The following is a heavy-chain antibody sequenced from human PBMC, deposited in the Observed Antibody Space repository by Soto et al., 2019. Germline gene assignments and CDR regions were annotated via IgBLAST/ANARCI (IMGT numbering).Heavy chain of an antibody. J-gene: IGHJ6*02. Sequence: SETLSLTCTVSGGSISSGGYYWSWIRQHPGKGLEWIGYIYYSGSTYYNPSLKSRVTISVDTSKNQFSLKLSSVTAADTAVYYCARRPQQLYYYGMGVWGQGTTVTV. V-gene: IGHV4-31*03. CDR1: GGSISSGGYY. D-gene: IGHD6-13*01. CDR2: IYYSGST. CDR3: ARRPQQLYYYGMGV.